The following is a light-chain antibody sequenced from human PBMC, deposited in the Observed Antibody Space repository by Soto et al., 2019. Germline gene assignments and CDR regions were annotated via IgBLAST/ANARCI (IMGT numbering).Light chain of an antibody. Sequence: EIVLTQSPGTRSLSPGERATLSCRASQSVSSSYLAWYQQKPGQAPRLLIYGSSSRATGIPDSFSGSGSGTDFTLTIGRLEPEDFAVYYCQQYCSSPLTVGPGTKVDIK. J-gene: IGKJ3*01. CDR3: QQYCSSPLT. V-gene: IGKV3-20*01. CDR2: GSS. CDR1: QSVSSSY.